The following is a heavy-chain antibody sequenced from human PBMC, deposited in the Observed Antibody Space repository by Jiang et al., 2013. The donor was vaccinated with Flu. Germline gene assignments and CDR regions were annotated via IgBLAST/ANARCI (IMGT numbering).Heavy chain of an antibody. CDR2: ISGNGGSR. Sequence: ESGGGLVXPGGSLRLSCAASGLTFASHGMAWVRQAPGKGLEWVASISGNGGSRQYADSVKGRFAISRDNSKNTLFLQMNSLSAEDTAVYYCAKHWALTIFGVASSWGQGTLVTVSS. CDR1: GLTFASHG. V-gene: IGHV3-23*01. D-gene: IGHD3-3*01. CDR3: AKHWALTIFGVASS. J-gene: IGHJ4*02.